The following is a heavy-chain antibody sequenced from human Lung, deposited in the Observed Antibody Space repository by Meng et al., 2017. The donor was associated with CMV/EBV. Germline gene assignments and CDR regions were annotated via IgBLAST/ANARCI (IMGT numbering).Heavy chain of an antibody. V-gene: IGHV4-34*01. D-gene: IGHD5-24*01. CDR1: GGSFSGYY. J-gene: IGHJ6*02. CDR3: ARWATANYYDYGMDV. CDR2: INHSGST. Sequence: LXCAVYGGSFSGYYWSWIRQPPGKGLEWIGEINHSGSTNYNPSLKSRVTISVDMSKNQFSLKLSSVTDADAAVYYCARWATANYYDYGMDVWGQGTXVTVSS.